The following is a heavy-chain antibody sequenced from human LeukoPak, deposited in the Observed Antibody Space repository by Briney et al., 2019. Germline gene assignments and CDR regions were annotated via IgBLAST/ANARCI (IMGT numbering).Heavy chain of an antibody. D-gene: IGHD2-15*01. CDR2: IGTAGDT. CDR3: AKVTPLADAFDI. Sequence: GGSLRLSCAASGFTFSNYDMHWVRQATGKGLEWVSAIGTAGDTYYSGSVKGRFTISRENAKNSLNLQMNSLRAEDTAVYYCAKVTPLADAFDIWGQGTMVTVSS. V-gene: IGHV3-13*01. CDR1: GFTFSNYD. J-gene: IGHJ3*02.